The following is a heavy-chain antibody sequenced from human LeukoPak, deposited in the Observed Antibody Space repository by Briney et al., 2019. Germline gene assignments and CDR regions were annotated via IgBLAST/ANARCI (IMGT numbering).Heavy chain of an antibody. J-gene: IGHJ4*02. CDR3: ARDRRASGLYYFDY. D-gene: IGHD3-3*01. CDR1: GYTFTGYY. CDR2: INPNSGGT. Sequence: ASVKVSCKASGYTFTGYYMHWVRQAPGQGLEWMGWINPNSGGTNYAQKLQGRVTMTRDTSISTAYMELSRLRSDDTAVYYCARDRRASGLYYFDYWGQGTLVTVSS. V-gene: IGHV1-2*02.